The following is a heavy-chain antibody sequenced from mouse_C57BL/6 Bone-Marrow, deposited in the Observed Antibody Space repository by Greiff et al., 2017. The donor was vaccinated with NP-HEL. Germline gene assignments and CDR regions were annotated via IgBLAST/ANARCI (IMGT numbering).Heavy chain of an antibody. CDR3: ARCDYGSSYERVLGY. CDR2: IDPSDSYT. Sequence: VQLQQPGAELVMPGASVKLSCKASGYTFTSYWMHWVKQRPGQGLEWIGEIDPSDSYTNYNQKFKGKSTLTVDKSSSTAYMQLSSLTSEDSAVYDCARCDYGSSYERVLGYWGQGTTLTVSS. J-gene: IGHJ2*01. V-gene: IGHV1-69*01. D-gene: IGHD1-1*01. CDR1: GYTFTSYW.